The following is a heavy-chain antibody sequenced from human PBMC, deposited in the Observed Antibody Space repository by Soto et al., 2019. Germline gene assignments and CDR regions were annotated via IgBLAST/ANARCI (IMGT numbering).Heavy chain of an antibody. Sequence: AAGGNCINHGVSCVRQAPGKGLEWVSSISSSSSYIYYADSVKGRFTISRDNAKNSLYLQMNSLRAEVTAVYYCARGSAGYAYLVQGTLVIGS. V-gene: IGHV3-21*01. CDR1: GGNCINHG. CDR2: ISSSSSYI. CDR3: ARGSAGYAY. J-gene: IGHJ1*01. D-gene: IGHD5-12*01.